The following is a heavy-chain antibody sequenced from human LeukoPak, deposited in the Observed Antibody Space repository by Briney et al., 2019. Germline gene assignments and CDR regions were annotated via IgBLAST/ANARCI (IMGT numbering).Heavy chain of an antibody. CDR1: GFTFIDAW. J-gene: IGHJ4*02. D-gene: IGHD2-2*01. CDR3: ARWRGSTSERSDY. CDR2: IKQDGSAK. Sequence: GGSLRLSCAASGFTFIDAWMTWVRQAPGKGLEWVANIKQDGSAKYYVDSVKGRFTISRDNAKNSLYLQMDSLRVEDTATYYCARWRGSTSERSDYWGQGTLVTVSS. V-gene: IGHV3-7*01.